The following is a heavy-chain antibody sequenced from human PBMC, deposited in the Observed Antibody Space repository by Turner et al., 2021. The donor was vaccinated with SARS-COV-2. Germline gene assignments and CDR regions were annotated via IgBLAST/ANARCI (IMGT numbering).Heavy chain of an antibody. V-gene: IGHV4-39*01. D-gene: IGHD3-10*01. CDR3: ARLVRRAEYYFDY. CDR2: IYYSGST. J-gene: IGHJ4*02. Sequence: QLQLQVSGPGLVKPSETLSPTCTVSGGSISSSSYYWGWIRQPPGKGLEWIGSIYYSGSTYYNPSLKSRVTISVDTSKNQFSLKLSSVTAADTAVYYCARLVRRAEYYFDYWGQGTLVTVSS. CDR1: GGSISSSSYY.